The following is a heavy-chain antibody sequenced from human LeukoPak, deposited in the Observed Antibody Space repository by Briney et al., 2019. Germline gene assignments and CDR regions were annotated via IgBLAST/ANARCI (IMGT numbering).Heavy chain of an antibody. CDR3: ATPFYDFWSGYHSDNWFDP. V-gene: IGHV1-24*01. CDR2: FDPEDGET. D-gene: IGHD3-3*01. Sequence: ASVKVSCKVSGYTLTELSMHWVRQAPGKGLEWMGGFDPEDGETIYAQKFQGRVTMTEDTSTDTAYMELSSLRSEDTAVYYCATPFYDFWSGYHSDNWFDPWGQGTLVTVSS. J-gene: IGHJ5*02. CDR1: GYTLTELS.